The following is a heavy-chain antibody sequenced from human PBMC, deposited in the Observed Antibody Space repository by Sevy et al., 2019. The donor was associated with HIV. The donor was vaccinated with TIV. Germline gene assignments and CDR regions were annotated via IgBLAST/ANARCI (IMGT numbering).Heavy chain of an antibody. D-gene: IGHD3-9*01. J-gene: IGHJ6*02. CDR1: GGTFSSYA. Sequence: ASVKVSCKASGGTFSSYAISWVRQAPGQGLEWMGGIIPIFGTANYAQKFQGRVTITADESTSTAYMELSSLRSEDTAVYYCAREGTYYDILTGYRGYYYYYGMDVWGQGTTVTVSS. CDR3: AREGTYYDILTGYRGYYYYYGMDV. CDR2: IIPIFGTA. V-gene: IGHV1-69*13.